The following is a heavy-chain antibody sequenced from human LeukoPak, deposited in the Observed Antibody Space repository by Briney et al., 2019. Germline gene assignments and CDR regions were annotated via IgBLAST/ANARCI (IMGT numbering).Heavy chain of an antibody. V-gene: IGHV3-23*01. Sequence: GGSLRLSCAASGFTFSSYGMSWVRQAPGKGLEWVSAISGSGGSTYYADSVKGRFTISRDNSKNTLYLQMYSLRVGDTAFYYCDIYNTAFWFDPRGLGTLVTVSS. CDR1: GFTFSSYG. D-gene: IGHD3-10*01. J-gene: IGHJ5*02. CDR2: ISGSGGST. CDR3: DIYNTAFWFDP.